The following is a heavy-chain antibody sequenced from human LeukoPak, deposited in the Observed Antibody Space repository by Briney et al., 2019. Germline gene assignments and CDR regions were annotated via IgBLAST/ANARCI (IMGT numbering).Heavy chain of an antibody. V-gene: IGHV1-2*02. CDR2: INPNSGGT. D-gene: IGHD5-18*01. CDR1: GYTFTAYY. CDR3: ASYVDTAMGSFDY. J-gene: IGHJ4*02. Sequence: RWASVKVSCKASGYTFTAYYMHWVRQAPGQGLEWMGWINPNSGGTNYAQKFQGRVTMTRDTSISTAYMELSRLRSDDTAVYYCASYVDTAMGSFDYWGQGTLVTVSS.